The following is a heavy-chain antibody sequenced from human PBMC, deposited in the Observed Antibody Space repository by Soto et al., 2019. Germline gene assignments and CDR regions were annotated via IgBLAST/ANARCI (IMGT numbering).Heavy chain of an antibody. V-gene: IGHV3-23*01. J-gene: IGHJ6*03. CDR2: ISGSGRT. D-gene: IGHD3-16*01. CDR1: GFTVSSYA. CDR3: AKALRFTFTTGYYMDV. Sequence: EVQLLKSGGGLVQPGGSLRLSCAASGFTVSSYAMSWVRQAPGKGLEWVSVISGSGRTYSADSVKGRFTISRDSSKNTVYLQLSSLRAEDTAVHYCAKALRFTFTTGYYMDVWGRGTTVTVSS.